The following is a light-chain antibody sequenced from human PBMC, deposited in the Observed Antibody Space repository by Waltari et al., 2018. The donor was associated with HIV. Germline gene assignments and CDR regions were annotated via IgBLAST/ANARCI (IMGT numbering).Light chain of an antibody. V-gene: IGLV1-51*02. CDR3: GTWDTRLSAWV. CDR2: ENN. Sequence: QSVLTQPPSVSAAPGQKVTISCSGSGSNIGNNYVSWYQQLPGTAPKVLMFENNKRHSGSPDRVSGSKSDTSATLAITVLQPGDEAYYYCGTWDTRLSAWVFGGGTKLSVL. J-gene: IGLJ3*02. CDR1: GSNIGNNY.